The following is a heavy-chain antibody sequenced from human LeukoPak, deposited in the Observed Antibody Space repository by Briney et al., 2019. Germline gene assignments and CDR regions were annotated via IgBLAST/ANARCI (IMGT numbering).Heavy chain of an antibody. Sequence: PGGSLRLSCTVSGFTVSINSMSWVRQAPGKGLEWVSFIYSGGNTHYSDSVKGRFTISRDNSKNTLYLQMNSLRAEDTAVYYCARDHRRIQLLLNKHLYYFDYWGQGTLVTVSS. CDR2: IYSGGNT. CDR3: ARDHRRIQLLLNKHLYYFDY. CDR1: GFTVSINS. D-gene: IGHD5-18*01. V-gene: IGHV3-66*01. J-gene: IGHJ4*02.